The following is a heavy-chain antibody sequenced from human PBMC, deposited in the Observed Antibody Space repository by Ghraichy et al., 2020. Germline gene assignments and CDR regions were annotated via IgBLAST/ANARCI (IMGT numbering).Heavy chain of an antibody. CDR1: GDSITSHY. V-gene: IGHV4-59*11. CDR3: ARWGPRGFTGAHWFDP. D-gene: IGHD3-16*01. J-gene: IGHJ5*02. CDR2: IFHTGVD. Sequence: SETLSLTCSVSGDSITSHYWSWIRQSPGKGLEWIGYIFHTGVDNYNPALISRFAMSLDTSKNASSLRVDSVTTADTATYHCARWGPRGFTGAHWFDPWGQGILVTVSS.